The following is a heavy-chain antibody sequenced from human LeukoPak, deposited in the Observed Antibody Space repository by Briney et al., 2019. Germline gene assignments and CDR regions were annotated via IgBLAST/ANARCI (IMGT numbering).Heavy chain of an antibody. CDR2: IIPIFGTA. J-gene: IGHJ6*02. Sequence: ASVKVSCKASGGTCSSYAISWVRQAPGQGLEWMGGIIPIFGTANYAQKFQGRVTITADESTSTAYMELSSLRSEDTAVYYCARTYYDFYGMDVWGQGTTVTVSS. V-gene: IGHV1-69*13. CDR3: ARTYYDFYGMDV. CDR1: GGTCSSYA. D-gene: IGHD3-3*01.